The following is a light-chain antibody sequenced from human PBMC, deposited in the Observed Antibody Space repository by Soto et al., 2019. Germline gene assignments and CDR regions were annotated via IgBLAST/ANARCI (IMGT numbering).Light chain of an antibody. J-gene: IGKJ1*01. CDR3: QQYNEWPWT. V-gene: IGKV3-15*01. CDR1: QSVSSN. Sequence: EIVMTQSPTTLSVSPPQRATHSVRASQSVSSNLAWYQQKPGQTPRLLIYSASTRATGFSGRFSGSGSGTEFTLTISSLQSEDFAVYYCQQYNEWPWTFGQGTKVDIK. CDR2: SAS.